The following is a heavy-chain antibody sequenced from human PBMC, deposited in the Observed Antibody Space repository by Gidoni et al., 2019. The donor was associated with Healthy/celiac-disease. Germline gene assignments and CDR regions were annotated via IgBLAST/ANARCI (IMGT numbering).Heavy chain of an antibody. CDR3: ARARRGGYTYYYGMDV. CDR1: GFTFSDYY. Sequence: QVQLVESGGGLVKPGGSLRLSCAASGFTFSDYYMSWIRQAPGKGLEWVSYISSSSSYTNYADSVKGRFTISRDNAKNSLYLQMNSLRAEDTAVYYCARARRGGYTYYYGMDVWGQGTTVTVSS. D-gene: IGHD5-12*01. J-gene: IGHJ6*02. V-gene: IGHV3-11*06. CDR2: ISSSSSYT.